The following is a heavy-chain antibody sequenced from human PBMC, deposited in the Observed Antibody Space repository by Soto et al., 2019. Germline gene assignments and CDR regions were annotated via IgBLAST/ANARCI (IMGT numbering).Heavy chain of an antibody. D-gene: IGHD4-4*01. CDR2: LIPVFDTP. Sequence: QVQPVQSGSEVKKPGSSVRVSCKTGSFYAVSWVRHAPGQGLEWLGGLIPVFDTPSYAQKFQGRVTITADESKSTAYMEVSSLRSEDKALYYCASTPVTGRYSYYGMDAWDQGIAVTVSS. CDR1: SFYA. CDR3: ASTPVTGRYSYYGMDA. V-gene: IGHV1-69*01. J-gene: IGHJ6*02.